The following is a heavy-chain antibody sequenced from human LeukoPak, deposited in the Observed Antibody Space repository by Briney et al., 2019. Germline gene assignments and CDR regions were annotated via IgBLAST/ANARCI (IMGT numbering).Heavy chain of an antibody. CDR1: GYSFSSYA. Sequence: SVTVSCTASGYSFSSYAISWVRQAPGKGLEWMGWVTGYNGNTYYGQKVRGSVAMTTDIHKRTDYIELKSLRSDDTAVYYCERDGGNENYSRYGMVVGGQGTRVTVSS. CDR3: ERDGGNENYSRYGMVV. D-gene: IGHD5-12*01. CDR2: VTGYNGNT. J-gene: IGHJ6*02. V-gene: IGHV1-18*01.